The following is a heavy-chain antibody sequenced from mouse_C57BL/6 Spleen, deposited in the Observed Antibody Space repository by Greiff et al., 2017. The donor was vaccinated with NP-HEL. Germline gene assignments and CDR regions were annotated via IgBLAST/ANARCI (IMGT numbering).Heavy chain of an antibody. J-gene: IGHJ2*01. CDR3: ARNYYGSSVCYFDY. CDR2: INPGSGGT. V-gene: IGHV1-54*01. D-gene: IGHD1-1*01. Sequence: QVQLQQSGAELVRPGTSVKVSCKASGYAFTNYLIEWVKQRPGQGLEWIGVINPGSGGTNYNEKFKGKATLTADKSSSTAYMQLSSLTSEDSAVYFCARNYYGSSVCYFDYWGQGTTLTVSS. CDR1: GYAFTNYL.